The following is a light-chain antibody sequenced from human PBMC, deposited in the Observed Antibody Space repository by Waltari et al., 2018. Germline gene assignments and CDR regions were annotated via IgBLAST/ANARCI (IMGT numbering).Light chain of an antibody. J-gene: IGLJ1*01. CDR3: NSFTSGGTYV. CDR1: SSDVGGYNY. CDR2: DVN. V-gene: IGLV2-14*03. Sequence: QSALTRPASVSGSPGQSITISCTGTSSDVGGYNYVSWYQQHPGKAPKLMIYDVNKRPSGVSNRFSGSKSGNTASLTISGLQAEDEADYYCNSFTSGGTYVFGTGTKVTVL.